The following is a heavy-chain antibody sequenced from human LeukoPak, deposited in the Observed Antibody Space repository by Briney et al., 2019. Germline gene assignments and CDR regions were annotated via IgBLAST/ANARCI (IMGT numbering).Heavy chain of an antibody. CDR1: GGSFSGYY. CDR2: INHSGST. CDR3: ARIARATLLRGRRHYFDY. V-gene: IGHV4-34*01. D-gene: IGHD2-15*01. Sequence: SETLSLTCAVYGGSFSGYYWSWIRQPPGKGLEWIGEINHSGSTNYNPSLKSRVTISVDTSKNQFSLKLSSVTAADTAVYYCARIARATLLRGRRHYFDYWGQGTLVTVSS. J-gene: IGHJ4*02.